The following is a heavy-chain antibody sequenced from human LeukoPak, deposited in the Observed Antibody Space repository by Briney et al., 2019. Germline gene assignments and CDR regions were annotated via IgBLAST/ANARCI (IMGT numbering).Heavy chain of an antibody. CDR2: IKQDGSEK. CDR3: VRDGGTDWYDP. J-gene: IGHJ5*02. D-gene: IGHD3-16*01. CDR1: GFTISDYW. V-gene: IGHV3-7*01. Sequence: GGSLRLSCVASGFTISDYWMTWVRQAPGKGVEWVANIKQDGSEKTYVDSVKGRFTISRDNAKNSIFLQMNSLRVEDMAMYYCVRDGGTDWYDPWGQGTLVSVSS.